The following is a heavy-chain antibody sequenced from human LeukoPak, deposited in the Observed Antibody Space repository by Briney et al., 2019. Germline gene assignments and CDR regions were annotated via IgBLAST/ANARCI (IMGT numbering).Heavy chain of an antibody. Sequence: SETLSLTCAVSGGSLSNDQWWSWVRQPPGKGLEWIGEINHSGSTNYNPSLKSRVTISVDTSKNQFSLKLSSMTAADTAVYYCARNRLHQISTGARYGMDGWGRGTTVTVSS. CDR2: INHSGST. V-gene: IGHV4-4*02. D-gene: IGHD5-24*01. CDR3: ARNRLHQISTGARYGMDG. CDR1: GGSLSNDQW. J-gene: IGHJ6*04.